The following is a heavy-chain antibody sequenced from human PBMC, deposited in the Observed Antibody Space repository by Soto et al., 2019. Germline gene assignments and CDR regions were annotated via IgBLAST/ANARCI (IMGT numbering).Heavy chain of an antibody. CDR3: AKTIGELDYFDY. V-gene: IGHV3-30*18. Sequence: GGSLRLSCASSGFTFISYGMHWVRQAPGKGLEWVAVISYDGSNKYYADSVKGRFTISRDNSKNTLYLQMNSLRAEDTAVYYCAKTIGELDYFDYWGQGTLVTVSS. D-gene: IGHD1-26*01. CDR2: ISYDGSNK. CDR1: GFTFISYG. J-gene: IGHJ4*02.